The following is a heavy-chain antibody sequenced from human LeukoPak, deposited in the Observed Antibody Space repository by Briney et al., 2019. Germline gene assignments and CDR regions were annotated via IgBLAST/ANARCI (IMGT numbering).Heavy chain of an antibody. V-gene: IGHV1-18*01. CDR3: AREVTHHVYYGMDV. D-gene: IGHD4-11*01. CDR2: ISAYNGNT. J-gene: IGHJ6*02. CDR1: GYTFINYD. Sequence: VGSVKDSCKASGYTFINYDIRWVRQAPGQGLEWMGWISAYNGNTNYAQKFQGRVTMTTDTSTSTAYMELRSLRSDDTAVYFCAREVTHHVYYGMDVWGQGTTVTVSS.